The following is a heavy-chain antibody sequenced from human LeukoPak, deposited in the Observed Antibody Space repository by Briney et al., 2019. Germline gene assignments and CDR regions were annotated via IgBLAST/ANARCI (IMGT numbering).Heavy chain of an antibody. CDR1: GFTFSIYA. V-gene: IGHV3-23*01. D-gene: IGHD1-1*01. Sequence: HPGGSLRLSCAASGFTFSIYAMNWVRQAPVKGPEWVSAISCSGGSTYYADSVKGRFTISRDNSKNTLYLQMNSLRAEDTAVYYCTTYNGNYPWGQRTLVTVSS. J-gene: IGHJ5*02. CDR3: TTYNGNYP. CDR2: ISCSGGST.